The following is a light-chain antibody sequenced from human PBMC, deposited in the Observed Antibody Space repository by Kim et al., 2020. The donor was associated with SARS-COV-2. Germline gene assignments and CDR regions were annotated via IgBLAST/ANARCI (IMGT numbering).Light chain of an antibody. CDR1: QSGGSSH. V-gene: IGKV3-20*01. J-gene: IGKJ4*01. CDR3: QQYAGAPLT. CDR2: DAA. Sequence: SPGERATLSWRASQSGGSSHLAWYQDNPGQAPRLLIYDAANRATGIPDRFSGSGSGTDFTLTISRVEPEDFAVYYCQQYAGAPLTFGGGTKVDIK.